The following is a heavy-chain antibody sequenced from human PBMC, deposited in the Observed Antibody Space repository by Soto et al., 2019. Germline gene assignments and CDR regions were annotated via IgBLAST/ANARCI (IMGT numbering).Heavy chain of an antibody. CDR1: GFTVSSNY. J-gene: IGHJ3*02. CDR2: IYSGGST. Sequence: HPGGSLRLSCAASGFTVSSNYMSWVRQAPGKGLEWVSVIYSGGSTYYADSVKGRLTISRDNSKNTLYLQMNSLRAEDTAVYYCARILTGYCSSTSCYTDAFDIWGQGTMVTVS. CDR3: ARILTGYCSSTSCYTDAFDI. D-gene: IGHD2-2*02. V-gene: IGHV3-66*01.